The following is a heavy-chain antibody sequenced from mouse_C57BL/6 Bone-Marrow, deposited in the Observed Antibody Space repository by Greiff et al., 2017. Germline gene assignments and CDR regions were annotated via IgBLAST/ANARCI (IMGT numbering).Heavy chain of an antibody. CDR1: GYTFTSYW. CDR2: IDPSDSYT. J-gene: IGHJ2*01. Sequence: QVQLQQPGAELVMPGASVKLSCKASGYTFTSYWMHWVKQRPGQGLEWIGEIDPSDSYTNYYQKFKGKSTLTVDKSSSTAYMQLSSLTSETSAVYYCAREGLRRGFDYWGQGTTLTVSS. CDR3: AREGLRRGFDY. D-gene: IGHD2-4*01. V-gene: IGHV1-69*01.